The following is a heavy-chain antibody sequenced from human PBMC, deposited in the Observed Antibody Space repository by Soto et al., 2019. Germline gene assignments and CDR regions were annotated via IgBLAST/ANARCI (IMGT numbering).Heavy chain of an antibody. Sequence: ASVKVSCKASGGTFSSYATSWVRQAPGQGLEWMGGIIPIFGTANYAQKFQGRVTITADESTSTAYMELSSLRSEDTAVYYCARDELELRGGFGYWGQGTLVTVSS. CDR2: IIPIFGTA. CDR1: GGTFSSYA. V-gene: IGHV1-69*13. J-gene: IGHJ4*02. D-gene: IGHD1-7*01. CDR3: ARDELELRGGFGY.